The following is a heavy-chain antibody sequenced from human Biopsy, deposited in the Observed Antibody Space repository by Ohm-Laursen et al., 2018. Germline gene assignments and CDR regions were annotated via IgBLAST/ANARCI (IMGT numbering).Heavy chain of an antibody. Sequence: VSSVKVSCKVSRYTLTELSMHWVRQAPGRGLEWMGGFAPENGKTIYAQKFQGRVTMTEDTSTDTAYMELSSLRSEDTAVYYYAADINVWNVNYWGQGTQVTVSS. CDR2: FAPENGKT. CDR1: RYTLTELS. CDR3: AADINVWNVNY. D-gene: IGHD1-1*01. V-gene: IGHV1-24*01. J-gene: IGHJ4*02.